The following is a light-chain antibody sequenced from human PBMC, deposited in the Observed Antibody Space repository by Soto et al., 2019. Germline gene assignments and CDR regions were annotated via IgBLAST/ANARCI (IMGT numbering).Light chain of an antibody. CDR1: QGISNS. CDR2: SAS. CDR3: QQGNSFPLN. J-gene: IGKJ4*01. V-gene: IGKV1-12*01. Sequence: DIQMPQSPSSVSASVGDRVTITCRASQGISNSLAWFQQKPGEAPRLLIYSASRLHSGVPSRFSGRGSGTDFTLTINSLQPEDFATYYCQQGNSFPLNFGGGTKVEIK.